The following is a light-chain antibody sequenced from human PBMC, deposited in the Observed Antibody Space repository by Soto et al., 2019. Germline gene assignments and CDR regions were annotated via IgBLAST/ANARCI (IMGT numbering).Light chain of an antibody. CDR2: DVI. CDR3: SSNTTSSTYV. Sequence: QSALTQPASVSGSPGQSITISCTGTSSDVGGYNYVSWYQQHPGKAPKLMIYDVINRPTGVSNRFSGSKSGNTASLTISGVQAEDEADYYCSSNTTSSTYVFGTGTKLTVL. V-gene: IGLV2-14*01. CDR1: SSDVGGYNY. J-gene: IGLJ1*01.